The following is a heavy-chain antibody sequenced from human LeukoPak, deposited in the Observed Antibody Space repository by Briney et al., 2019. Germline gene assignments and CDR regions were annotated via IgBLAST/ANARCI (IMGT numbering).Heavy chain of an antibody. V-gene: IGHV4-61*05. CDR3: AQSYDSSAYYNY. Sequence: SETLSLTCTVSGGSISSSSYYWGWIRQPPGKGLEWIGYIYYSGSTNYNPSLKSRVTISVDTSKNQFSLKLTSVTAADTAVYYCAQSYDSSAYYNYWGQGTLVTVSS. J-gene: IGHJ4*02. CDR2: IYYSGST. CDR1: GGSISSSSYY. D-gene: IGHD3-22*01.